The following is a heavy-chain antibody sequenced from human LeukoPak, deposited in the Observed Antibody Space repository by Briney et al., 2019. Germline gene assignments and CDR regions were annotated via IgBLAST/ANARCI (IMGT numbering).Heavy chain of an antibody. D-gene: IGHD6-19*01. CDR2: ISAYNGNT. CDR3: ARDRLRGQWLIFDY. J-gene: IGHJ4*02. V-gene: IGHV1-18*01. CDR1: GGTFSSYA. Sequence: VASVEVSCKASGGTFSSYAISWVRQAPGQGLEWMGWISAYNGNTNYAQKLQGRVTMTTDTSTSTAYMELRSLRSDDTAVYYCARDRLRGQWLIFDYWGQGTLVTVSS.